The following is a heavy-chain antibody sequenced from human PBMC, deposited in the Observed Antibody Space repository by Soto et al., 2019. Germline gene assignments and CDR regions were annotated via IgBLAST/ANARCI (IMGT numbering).Heavy chain of an antibody. CDR3: ARDGIGSAAFWGYLDY. D-gene: IGHD3-16*01. CDR2: IRVAGSNI. J-gene: IGHJ4*02. CDR1: GSIFRGYG. Sequence: QVQLVESGGGVVQPGRSLRLSCAAPGSIFRGYGMHWVRQAPGKGLEWVAIIRVAGSNINYADAVMGRFTISRDNSKNMLYLEMNSLRVEDTAVYYCARDGIGSAAFWGYLDYWGQGTLVTVSS. V-gene: IGHV3-33*01.